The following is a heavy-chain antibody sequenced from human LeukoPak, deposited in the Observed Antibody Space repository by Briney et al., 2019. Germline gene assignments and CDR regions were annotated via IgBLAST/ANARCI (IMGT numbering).Heavy chain of an antibody. Sequence: GGPLRLSCAASGFTFSSYAMSWVRQAPGKGLEWVSAISGSGGSTYYADSVKGRFTISRDNSKNTLYLQMNSLRAEDTAVYYCAKDPEIVVVITGWFDPWGQGTLVTVSS. V-gene: IGHV3-23*01. J-gene: IGHJ5*02. CDR2: ISGSGGST. CDR1: GFTFSSYA. CDR3: AKDPEIVVVITGWFDP. D-gene: IGHD3-22*01.